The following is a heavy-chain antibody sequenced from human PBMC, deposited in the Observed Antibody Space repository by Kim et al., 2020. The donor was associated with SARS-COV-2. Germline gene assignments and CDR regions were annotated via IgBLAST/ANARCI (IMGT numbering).Heavy chain of an antibody. Sequence: GGSLRLSCAASGFTFSSYSMNWVRQAPGKGLEWVSSISSSSSYIYYADSVKGRFTISRDNAKNSLYLQMNSLRAEDTAVYYCARARPSMVRGPHGDFDLWGRGTLVTVSS. CDR2: ISSSSSYI. V-gene: IGHV3-21*01. D-gene: IGHD3-10*01. J-gene: IGHJ2*01. CDR3: ARARPSMVRGPHGDFDL. CDR1: GFTFSSYS.